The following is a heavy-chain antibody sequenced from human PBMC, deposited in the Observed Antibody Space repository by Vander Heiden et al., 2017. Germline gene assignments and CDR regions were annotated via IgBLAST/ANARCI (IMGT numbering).Heavy chain of an antibody. Sequence: EVQLVESGGGLVQPGGSLKLSCGAFGFTFSGSDFHWVRQASGKGLEWAGRIKTKAEDYATAYAASVEGRFTISRDDSKNMVYLQMNSLKTEDTAVYYCIRRSMEKFTAWDWAQGTLVTVSS. CDR1: GFTFSGSD. CDR2: IKTKAEDYAT. CDR3: IRRSMEKFTAWD. J-gene: IGHJ4*02. V-gene: IGHV3-73*02. D-gene: IGHD5-18*01.